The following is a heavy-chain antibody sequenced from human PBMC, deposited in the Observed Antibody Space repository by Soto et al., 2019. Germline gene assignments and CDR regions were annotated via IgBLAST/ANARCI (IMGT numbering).Heavy chain of an antibody. CDR1: GFTFSRYD. CDR3: ERGIPGRKDV. J-gene: IGHJ6*02. Sequence: GGSLRLSYAASGFTFSRYDIHWVRQGKGKGLEWVSGISVAGDTYYPGSVKGRFTISRENVKNSLYLQMNNLRAGDTAVYYCERGIPGRKDVWGRGTSVIVS. D-gene: IGHD2-21*01. CDR2: ISVAGDT. V-gene: IGHV3-13*01.